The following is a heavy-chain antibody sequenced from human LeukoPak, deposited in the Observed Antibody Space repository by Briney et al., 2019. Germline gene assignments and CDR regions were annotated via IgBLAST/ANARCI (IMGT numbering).Heavy chain of an antibody. J-gene: IGHJ5*02. V-gene: IGHV4-4*09. CDR1: GGSISSYY. D-gene: IGHD3-22*01. CDR2: IYTSGST. Sequence: SETLSLTCSVSGGSISSYYWNWIRQPPGKGLEWIGYIYTSGSTNYNPSLTSRVTISVDTSKNQFSLKLSSVTAADTAVYYCARRRYYYDSSGYSYSWFDPWGQGTLVTVSS. CDR3: ARRRYYYDSSGYSYSWFDP.